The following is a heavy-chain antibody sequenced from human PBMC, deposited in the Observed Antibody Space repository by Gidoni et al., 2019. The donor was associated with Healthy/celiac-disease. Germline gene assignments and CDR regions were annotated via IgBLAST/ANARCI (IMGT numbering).Heavy chain of an antibody. CDR1: GGSISSGDYY. CDR3: ARAMVQGVIITFLGWFDP. J-gene: IGHJ5*02. V-gene: IGHV4-30-4*01. Sequence: QVQLQESGPGLVKPQQTLSLTCTVSGGSISSGDYYWSWIRQPPGKGLEWIGYIYYSGSTYYNPSLKRRVTISVDTSKNQFSLKLSSVTAADTAVYYCARAMVQGVIITFLGWFDPWGQGTLVTVSS. CDR2: IYYSGST. D-gene: IGHD3-10*01.